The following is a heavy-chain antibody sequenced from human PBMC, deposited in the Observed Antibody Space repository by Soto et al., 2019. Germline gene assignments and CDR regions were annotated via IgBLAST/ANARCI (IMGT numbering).Heavy chain of an antibody. Sequence: QMPLVQSGPEVKKPGTSVKVSCTASGFTFTSSFMHWVRLARGQRLEWIGWIVVGSGNTNYAQKFQERVTISRDMSTSTAYMELSSLRSEDTAIYYCAAYLPATDMPLDYWAQGTLVTVSS. CDR3: AAYLPATDMPLDY. J-gene: IGHJ4*02. D-gene: IGHD2-2*01. CDR2: IVVGSGNT. CDR1: GFTFTSSF. V-gene: IGHV1-58*02.